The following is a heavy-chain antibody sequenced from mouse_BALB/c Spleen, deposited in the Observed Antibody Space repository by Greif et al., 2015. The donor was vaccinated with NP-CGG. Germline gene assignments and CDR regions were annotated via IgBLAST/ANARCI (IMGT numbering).Heavy chain of an antibody. D-gene: IGHD2-10*01. CDR3: TRGGTYYGNYGRYFDV. CDR2: IYPGNSDT. V-gene: IGHV1-5*01. Sequence: VQLQQSGTVLARPGASVKMSCKASGYTFTSYWMHWVKQRPGQGLEWIGAIYPGNSDTSYNQKFKGKAKLTAVTSTSTAYMELSSLTNEDSAVYYCTRGGTYYGNYGRYFDVWGAGTTVTVSS. CDR1: GYTFTSYW. J-gene: IGHJ1*01.